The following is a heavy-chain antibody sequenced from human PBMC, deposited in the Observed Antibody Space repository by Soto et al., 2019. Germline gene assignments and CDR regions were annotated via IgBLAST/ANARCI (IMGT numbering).Heavy chain of an antibody. V-gene: IGHV4-39*01. CDR2: IYYSGST. J-gene: IGHJ4*02. CDR1: GGSISSSSYY. CDR3: ARHFVPYDSSGYYPFDY. D-gene: IGHD3-22*01. Sequence: PSETLSLTCTVSGGSISSSSYYWGWIRQPPGKGLEWIGSIYYSGSTYYNPSLKSRVTISVDTSKNQFSLKLSSVTAADTAVYYCARHFVPYDSSGYYPFDYWGQGTLVTDSS.